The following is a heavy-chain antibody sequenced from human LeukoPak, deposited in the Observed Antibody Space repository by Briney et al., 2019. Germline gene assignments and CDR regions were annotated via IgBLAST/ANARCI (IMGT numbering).Heavy chain of an antibody. J-gene: IGHJ4*02. CDR2: IIPMLGKA. Sequence: ASVKVSCKASGGTFSSYAINWVRQAPGQGLEWMGGIIPMLGKANYAQKFQGGVTMSTDTSTSTAYMELRSLGSDETAVFYCARVDLLTGYYFFDYWGQGTLVTVSS. V-gene: IGHV1-69*10. CDR1: GGTFSSYA. D-gene: IGHD3-9*01. CDR3: ARVDLLTGYYFFDY.